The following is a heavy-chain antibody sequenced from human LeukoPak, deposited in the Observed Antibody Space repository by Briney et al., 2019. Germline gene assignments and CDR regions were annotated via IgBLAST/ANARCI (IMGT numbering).Heavy chain of an antibody. CDR3: ASAYSSSWYYFDY. CDR1: GLTVSSNC. V-gene: IGHV3-53*05. D-gene: IGHD6-13*01. J-gene: IGHJ4*02. CDR2: IYSGSNT. Sequence: GGSLRLSCAASGLTVSSNCMSWVRQAPGKGLEWVSFIYSGSNTYYADSVKGRFTISRDNSKNTLYLQMNSLRAEDTAVYYCASAYSSSWYYFDYWGQGTLVTVSS.